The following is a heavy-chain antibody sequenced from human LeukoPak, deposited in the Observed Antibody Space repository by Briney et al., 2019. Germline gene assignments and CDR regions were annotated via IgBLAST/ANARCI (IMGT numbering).Heavy chain of an antibody. V-gene: IGHV3-33*01. CDR2: IWYDGTTK. J-gene: IGHJ4*02. CDR3: ARAPDYGDYVGYFDF. CDR1: GFVFSTYG. Sequence: GRSLRLSWAASGFVFSTYGIHWVRQAPGKGLEWVAGIWYDGTTKYYADSVKGRFTISRDNSKNTVSLQMDSLRAEDTAVYSCARAPDYGDYVGYFDFWGQGAQVTVSS. D-gene: IGHD4-17*01.